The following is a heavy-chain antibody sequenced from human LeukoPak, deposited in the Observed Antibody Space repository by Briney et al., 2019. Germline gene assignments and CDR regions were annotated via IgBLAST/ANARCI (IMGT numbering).Heavy chain of an antibody. CDR3: AREIRLGPYYYYGMDV. D-gene: IGHD1-26*01. CDR2: ISYDGSNK. CDR1: GFTFSSYA. J-gene: IGHJ6*04. Sequence: GGSLRLSCAASGFTFSSYAMHWVRQAPGKGPEWVAVISYDGSNKYYADSVKGRFTISRDNSKNTLYLQMNSLRAEDTAVYYCAREIRLGPYYYYGMDVWGKGTTVTVSS. V-gene: IGHV3-30*04.